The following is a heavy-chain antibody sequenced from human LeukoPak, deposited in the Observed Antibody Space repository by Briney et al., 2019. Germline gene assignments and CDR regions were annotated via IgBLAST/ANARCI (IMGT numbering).Heavy chain of an antibody. V-gene: IGHV1-18*04. D-gene: IGHD3-10*01. J-gene: IGHJ4*02. CDR2: ISAYNGNT. CDR3: TTMVRELDY. CDR1: GYTFTGYY. Sequence: ASVKVSCKASGYTFTGYYMHWVRQAPGQGLEWMGWISAYNGNTNYAQKLQGRVTMTTDTSTSTAYMELRSLRSDDTAVYYRTTMVRELDYWGQGTLVTVSS.